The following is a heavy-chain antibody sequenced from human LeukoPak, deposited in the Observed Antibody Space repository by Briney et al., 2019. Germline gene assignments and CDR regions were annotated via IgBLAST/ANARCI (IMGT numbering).Heavy chain of an antibody. CDR3: ARSIDYDSSVNDY. Sequence: SETLSLTCAVYGGSFSGYYWSWIRQPPGKGLEWIGEINHSGSTNYNPSLKSRVTISVDTSKNQFSLKLSSVTAADTAVYYCARSIDYDSSVNDYWGQGTLVTASS. D-gene: IGHD3-22*01. CDR1: GGSFSGYY. CDR2: INHSGST. V-gene: IGHV4-34*01. J-gene: IGHJ4*02.